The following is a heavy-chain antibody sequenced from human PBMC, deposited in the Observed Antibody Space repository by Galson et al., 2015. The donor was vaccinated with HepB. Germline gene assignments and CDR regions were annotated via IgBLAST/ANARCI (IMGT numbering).Heavy chain of an antibody. CDR1: GFTFRDYA. J-gene: IGHJ4*02. V-gene: IGHV3-49*03. D-gene: IGHD3-10*01. CDR3: TREGSAEPYGFDY. Sequence: SLRLSCATSGFTFRDYAMTWFRQAPGKGLEWLGFIRSKIYGGTTEYAASVEGRFTISRDDSTGIAYLQVNSLKTEDTAVYYCTREGSAEPYGFDYWGQGTMVTVSS. CDR2: IRSKIYGGTT.